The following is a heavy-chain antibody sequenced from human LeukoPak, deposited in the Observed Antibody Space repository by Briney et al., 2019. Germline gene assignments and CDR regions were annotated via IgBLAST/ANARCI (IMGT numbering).Heavy chain of an antibody. J-gene: IGHJ4*02. CDR2: IYHSGST. V-gene: IGHV4-30-2*01. CDR1: GGSISSGGYS. Sequence: MASETLSLTCAVSGGSISSGGYSWSWIRQPPGKGLEWIGYIYHSGSTNYNPSLKSRVTISVDTSKNQFSLKLSSVTAADTAVYYCARGPLDSISSGGSCYYFDYWGQGTLVTVSS. D-gene: IGHD2-15*01. CDR3: ARGPLDSISSGGSCYYFDY.